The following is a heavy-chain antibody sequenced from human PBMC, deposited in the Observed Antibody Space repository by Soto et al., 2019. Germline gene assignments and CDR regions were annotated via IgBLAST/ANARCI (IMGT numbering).Heavy chain of an antibody. J-gene: IGHJ6*02. D-gene: IGHD5-18*01. V-gene: IGHV4-34*08. CDR2: INNRGNT. Sequence: SETLSLTCALSGSTATAYYWTWIRKPPGEGLEWIGEINNRGNTNYNPSLKSRVTISLDTSKTQFSLKVQSVTAAQTAVYYCLLVTYSGMDVWGRGTTVT. CDR1: GSTATAYY. CDR3: LLVTYSGMDV.